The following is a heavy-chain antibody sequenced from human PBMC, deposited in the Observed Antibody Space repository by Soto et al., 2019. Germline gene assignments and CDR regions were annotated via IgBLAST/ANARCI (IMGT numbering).Heavy chain of an antibody. V-gene: IGHV3-23*01. Sequence: GVSLRLSCAASGFTFSSYAMSWVRQAPGKGLEWVSAISGGGGSTYYADSVKGRFTISRDNSKNTLYLQMNSLRAEDTAVYYCAKEGDYYDSSGYYYALGYFDYWGQGTLVTVSS. D-gene: IGHD3-22*01. CDR2: ISGGGGST. CDR3: AKEGDYYDSSGYYYALGYFDY. J-gene: IGHJ4*02. CDR1: GFTFSSYA.